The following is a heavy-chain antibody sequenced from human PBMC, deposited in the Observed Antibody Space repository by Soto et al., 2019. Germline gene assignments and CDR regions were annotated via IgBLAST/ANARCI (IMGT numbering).Heavy chain of an antibody. D-gene: IGHD3-22*01. V-gene: IGHV4-61*01. CDR2: IYYSGST. J-gene: IGHJ4*02. CDR1: GGSVSSGSYY. CDR3: ARHPLDEIVGLDY. Sequence: SETLSLTCTVSGGSVSSGSYYWSWIRQPPGKGLEWIGYIYYSGSTNYNPSLKSRVTISVDTSKNQFSLKLSSVTAADTAVYYCARHPLDEIVGLDYWAQGTLVTVSS.